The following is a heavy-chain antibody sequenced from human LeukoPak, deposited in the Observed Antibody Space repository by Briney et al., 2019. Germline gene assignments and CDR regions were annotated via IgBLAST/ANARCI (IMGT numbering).Heavy chain of an antibody. J-gene: IGHJ6*02. D-gene: IGHD5-24*01. CDR2: IIPIFGTA. V-gene: IGHV1-69*13. CDR1: GGTFSSYA. Sequence: SVTVSCKASGGTFSSYAISWVRQAPGQGLEWMGGIIPIFGTANYAQKFQGRVTITADESTSTAYMELSSLRSEDTAVYYCARGGGDGYNHDYYYGMDVWGQGTTVTVSS. CDR3: ARGGGDGYNHDYYYGMDV.